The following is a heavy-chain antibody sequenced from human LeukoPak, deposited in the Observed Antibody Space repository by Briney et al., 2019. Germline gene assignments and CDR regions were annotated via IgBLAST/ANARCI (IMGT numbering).Heavy chain of an antibody. CDR2: ISYIGST. J-gene: IGHJ3*01. CDR3: ASDSISMNAFDA. D-gene: IGHD3-22*01. CDR1: GGSFTTHY. V-gene: IGHV4-59*11. Sequence: SETLSPTCTVSGGSFTTHYWSWIRQPPGKGLEWIGYISYIGSTNYNPSLKSRVTISIDTSNNEVSLMLTSVTAADTAVYYCASDSISMNAFDAWGQGTMVTVSS.